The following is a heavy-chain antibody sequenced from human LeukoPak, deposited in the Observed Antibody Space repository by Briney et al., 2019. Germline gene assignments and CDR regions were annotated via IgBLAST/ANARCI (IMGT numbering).Heavy chain of an antibody. D-gene: IGHD2-15*01. Sequence: GGSLRLSCAASGFTFDDYAMHWVRQAPGKGLEWVSLISGDGGSTFYADSVKGRFTISRDDSKNSLCLQMNSLRTEDTALYYCAKMAKWCSGGSCYSYYFDYWGQGTLVTVSS. CDR1: GFTFDDYA. J-gene: IGHJ4*02. CDR3: AKMAKWCSGGSCYSYYFDY. V-gene: IGHV3-43*02. CDR2: ISGDGGST.